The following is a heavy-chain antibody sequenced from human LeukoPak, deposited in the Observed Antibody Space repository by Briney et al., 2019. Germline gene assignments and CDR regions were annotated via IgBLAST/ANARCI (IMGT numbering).Heavy chain of an antibody. CDR2: IYYSGST. D-gene: IGHD4-17*01. CDR1: GGSISGYY. Sequence: PSETLSVTSTVPGGSISGYYWSWIRQPPRKGLEWIGFIYYSGSTNYNPSLKSRVTISVDTSKNQFSLKLSSVSAADTAVYYCAGYATTVTTNDYWGQGTLVTVSS. V-gene: IGHV4-59*08. J-gene: IGHJ4*02. CDR3: AGYATTVTTNDY.